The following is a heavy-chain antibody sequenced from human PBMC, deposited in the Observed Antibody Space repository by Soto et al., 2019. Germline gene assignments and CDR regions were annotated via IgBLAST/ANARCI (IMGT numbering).Heavy chain of an antibody. Sequence: ASVKVSCKASGYTFTSYGISWVRQAPGQGLEWMGWISAYNGNTNYAQKLQGRVTMTTDTSTSTAYMELRSLRSDDTAEYYCARDPDVDTAMVTVFDYWGQGTLVTVSS. CDR3: ARDPDVDTAMVTVFDY. CDR2: ISAYNGNT. J-gene: IGHJ4*02. CDR1: GYTFTSYG. V-gene: IGHV1-18*04. D-gene: IGHD5-18*01.